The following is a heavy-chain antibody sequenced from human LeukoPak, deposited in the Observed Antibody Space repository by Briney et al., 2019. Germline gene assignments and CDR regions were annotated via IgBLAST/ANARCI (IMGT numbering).Heavy chain of an antibody. CDR3: ARVTGYRIEDYFDY. V-gene: IGHV4-39*07. D-gene: IGHD6-13*01. J-gene: IGHJ4*02. Sequence: SETLSLTCTVSGGSISSSSYYWGWIRQPPGKVLEWIGSIYYSGSTYYNPSLKSRVTISVETSKNEFSLKLRSVTAADTAVYYCARVTGYRIEDYFDYWGQGTLVTVSS. CDR1: GGSISSSSYY. CDR2: IYYSGST.